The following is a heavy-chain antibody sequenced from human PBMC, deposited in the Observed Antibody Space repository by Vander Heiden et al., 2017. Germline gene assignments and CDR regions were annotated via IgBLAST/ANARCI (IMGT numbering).Heavy chain of an antibody. V-gene: IGHV3-21*01. CDR3: ARICGPLAGWGKDV. J-gene: IGHJ6*02. D-gene: IGHD2-21*01. Sequence: EVPLVESGGGLVKPGGSLRLSCAASGFTFSSYSMNWVGQAPGKGLEWVSSISSSSSYIYYADAVKGRFTISRDNAKNSLYLQMNSMRPEDTAVYYCARICGPLAGWGKDVWGQGTTVTVSS. CDR1: GFTFSSYS. CDR2: ISSSSSYI.